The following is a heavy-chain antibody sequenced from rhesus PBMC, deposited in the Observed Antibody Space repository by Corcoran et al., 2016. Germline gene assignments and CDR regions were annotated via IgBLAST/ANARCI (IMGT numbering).Heavy chain of an antibody. CDR3: ARGVTRMITGYYYTYFDY. CDR1: GGPISDRYY. CDR2: NYGSRAST. V-gene: IGHV4-106*01. D-gene: IGHD3-9*01. Sequence: QVQLQESGPGLVKPSETLSLTCAVSGGPISDRYYWSWIRQPPGKGLEWIGYNYGSRASTYSNPALKDRVPISTDAAKKQFCLRLSSVTAADTAVYYCARGVTRMITGYYYTYFDYWGQGVLVTVSS. J-gene: IGHJ4*01.